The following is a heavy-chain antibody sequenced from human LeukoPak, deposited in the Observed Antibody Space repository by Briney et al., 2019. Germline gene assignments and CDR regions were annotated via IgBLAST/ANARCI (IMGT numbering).Heavy chain of an antibody. CDR2: IYHSGST. Sequence: SETLSLTCTVSGYSISSGYYWGWIRQPPGKGLEWIGSIYHSGSTYYNPSLKSRVTISVDTSKNQFSLKLSSVTAADTAVYYCARLIGSGSYYRPRYWFDPWGQGTLVTVSS. CDR1: GYSISSGYY. CDR3: ARLIGSGSYYRPRYWFDP. V-gene: IGHV4-38-2*02. J-gene: IGHJ5*02. D-gene: IGHD1-26*01.